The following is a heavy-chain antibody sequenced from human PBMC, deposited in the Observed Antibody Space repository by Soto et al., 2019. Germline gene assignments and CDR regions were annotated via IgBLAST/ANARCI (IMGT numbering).Heavy chain of an antibody. J-gene: IGHJ5*02. D-gene: IGHD3-10*01. Sequence: LETLSHTCAVDGGNIRGFDWRWIRQTPGKGLELIGEINHSGSTNYNPSLKSRVTISIDTSKNQFSLKLRSVTAADSAVYYCARGAKIMVRGVIISYRYNWFDPWGQGTLVTVSS. CDR3: ARGAKIMVRGVIISYRYNWFDP. CDR1: GGNIRGFD. V-gene: IGHV4-34*01. CDR2: INHSGST.